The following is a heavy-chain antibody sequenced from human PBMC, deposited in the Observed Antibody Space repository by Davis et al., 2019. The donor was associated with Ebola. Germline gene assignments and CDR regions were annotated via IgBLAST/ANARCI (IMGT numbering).Heavy chain of an antibody. V-gene: IGHV3-48*02. CDR1: GFSLSHHW. CDR3: VRDPRAGQKDAFDI. CDR2: INNSGRTL. Sequence: PGGSLRLSCAASGFSLSHHWMSWVRQSPGKGLEWVSCINNSGRTLYYADSVKGRFTISRDSAKNSLYLQMNSLRDEDTTVYYCVRDPRAGQKDAFDIWGQGTMVIVSS. J-gene: IGHJ3*02.